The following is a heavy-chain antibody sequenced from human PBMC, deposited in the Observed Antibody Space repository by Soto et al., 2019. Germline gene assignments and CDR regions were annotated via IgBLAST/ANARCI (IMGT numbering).Heavy chain of an antibody. CDR2: ITWNGGTI. D-gene: IGHD6-13*01. J-gene: IGHJ5*02. Sequence: GGSLRLSCAASGFAFDDYVMHWVRQPPGRGLEWVSGITWNGGTIRYVDSVKGRFTISRDNAENSLYLQMNSLRPEDTAVYYCAKGGSAALIAPSGRDNWFDPWGEGTQVTVSS. V-gene: IGHV3-9*01. CDR1: GFAFDDYV. CDR3: AKGGSAALIAPSGRDNWFDP.